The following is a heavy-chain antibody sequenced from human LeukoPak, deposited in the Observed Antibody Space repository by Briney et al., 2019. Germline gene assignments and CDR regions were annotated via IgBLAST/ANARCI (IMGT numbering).Heavy chain of an antibody. CDR2: INTAGST. V-gene: IGHV3-74*01. CDR1: GLTFSNVW. D-gene: IGHD2-21*01. J-gene: IGHJ3*01. CDR3: ASFRDTDN. Sequence: LAGGSLRLSCEVSGLTFSNVWMPWVRQTPGQGLVWVCRINTAGSTVYADPVKGRFTISRDNAKNMVYLQMNSLRTEDTAVYYCASFRDTDNWGRGTMVTVSS.